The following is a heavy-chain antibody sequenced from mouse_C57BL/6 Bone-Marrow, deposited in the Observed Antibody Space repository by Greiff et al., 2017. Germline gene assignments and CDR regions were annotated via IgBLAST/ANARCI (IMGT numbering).Heavy chain of an antibody. Sequence: EVQLMESGGGLVQPGGSLSLSCAASGFTFTDYYMSWVRQPPGKALEWLGFIRNKANGYTTEYSASVKGRFTISRDNSQSILYLQMNALRAEDSATYYCARYIGYGSSLSDAMDYWGQGTSVTVSS. CDR3: ARYIGYGSSLSDAMDY. CDR1: GFTFTDYY. V-gene: IGHV7-3*01. D-gene: IGHD1-1*01. CDR2: IRNKANGYTT. J-gene: IGHJ4*01.